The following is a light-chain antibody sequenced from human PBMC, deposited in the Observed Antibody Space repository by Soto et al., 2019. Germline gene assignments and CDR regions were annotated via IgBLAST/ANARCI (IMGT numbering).Light chain of an antibody. CDR1: QSVSSY. J-gene: IGKJ5*01. V-gene: IGKV3-11*01. Sequence: EIVLTQSPATLSLSPWERATLSCRASQSVSSYLAWYQQKPGQAPRLLIYDASNRATGIPARFSGSGSGTDFTLTISSLEPEDFAVYYCQQFHNYASITFGQGTRLEIK. CDR3: QQFHNYASIT. CDR2: DAS.